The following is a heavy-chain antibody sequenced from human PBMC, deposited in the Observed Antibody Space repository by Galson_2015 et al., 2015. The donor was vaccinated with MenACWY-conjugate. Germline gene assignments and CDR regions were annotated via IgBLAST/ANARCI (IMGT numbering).Heavy chain of an antibody. D-gene: IGHD6-19*01. J-gene: IGHJ4*02. CDR1: GFTFDDKD. Sequence: SLRLSCAGSGFTFDDKDMHWARQAPGKGLEWVSGISWDSGSIDYADSVKGRFTISRDNAKNSLYLQISSLRAEDTALYYCAKSAEYSSGWYAIEYWGQGALVTVSS. V-gene: IGHV3-9*01. CDR3: AKSAEYSSGWYAIEY. CDR2: ISWDSGSI.